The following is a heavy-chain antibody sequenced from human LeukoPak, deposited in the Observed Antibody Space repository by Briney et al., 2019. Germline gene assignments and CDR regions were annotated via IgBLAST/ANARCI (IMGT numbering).Heavy chain of an antibody. Sequence: GGSLRLSCAASGFTFSSYAMSWVRQAPGKGLEWVSAISGSGGSTYYADSVKGRFTISRDNSKNTLYLQMNSLRAEDTAVYYCAKGGYCDSSGYYLDYWGQGTLVTVSS. J-gene: IGHJ4*02. D-gene: IGHD3-22*01. CDR1: GFTFSSYA. CDR3: AKGGYCDSSGYYLDY. V-gene: IGHV3-23*01. CDR2: ISGSGGST.